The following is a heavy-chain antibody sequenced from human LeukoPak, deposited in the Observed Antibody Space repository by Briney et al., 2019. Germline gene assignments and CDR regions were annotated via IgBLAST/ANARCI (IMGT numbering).Heavy chain of an antibody. V-gene: IGHV4-30-4*01. D-gene: IGHD3-9*01. J-gene: IGHJ6*02. CDR3: ARDGKSYDILTGYYPRRGMDV. Sequence: TSETLSLTCTVSGGSISSGDYYWSWIRQPPGKGLEWIGYIYYSGSTYYSPSLKSRVTISVDTSKNQFSLKLSSVTAADTAVYYCARDGKSYDILTGYYPRRGMDVWGQGTTVTVSS. CDR2: IYYSGST. CDR1: GGSISSGDYY.